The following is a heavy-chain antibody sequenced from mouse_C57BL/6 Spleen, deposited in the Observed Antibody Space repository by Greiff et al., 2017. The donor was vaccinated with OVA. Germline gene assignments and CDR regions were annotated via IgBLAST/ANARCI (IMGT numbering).Heavy chain of an antibody. Sequence: VQLQQSGAELVRPGASVTLSCKASGYTFTDYEMHWVKQTPVHGLEWIGAIDPETGGTAYNQKFTGKAILTADTSSSTAYMALRSLTSEESAVYYCTRGSYSNYGYFDVWGTGTTVTVSS. D-gene: IGHD2-5*01. V-gene: IGHV1-15*01. J-gene: IGHJ1*03. CDR2: IDPETGGT. CDR3: TRGSYSNYGYFDV. CDR1: GYTFTDYE.